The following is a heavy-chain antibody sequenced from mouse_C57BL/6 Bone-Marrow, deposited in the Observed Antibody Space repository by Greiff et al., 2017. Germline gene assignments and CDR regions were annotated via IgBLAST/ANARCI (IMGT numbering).Heavy chain of an antibody. V-gene: IGHV2-9-1*01. CDR2: IWTGGGT. Sequence: VQLQQSGPGLVAPSQSLSITCTVSGFSLTSYSISWVRQPPGKGLEWLGGIWTGGGTNYNSALKSRLSISKDNSKSQVFLKMNSLQTDDTARYYCARKRYDYDDAMDYWGQGTTVTVSS. CDR1: GFSLTSYS. CDR3: ARKRYDYDDAMDY. D-gene: IGHD2-4*01. J-gene: IGHJ4*01.